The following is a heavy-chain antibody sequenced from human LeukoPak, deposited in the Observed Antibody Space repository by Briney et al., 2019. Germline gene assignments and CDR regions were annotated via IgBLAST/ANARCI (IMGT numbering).Heavy chain of an antibody. V-gene: IGHV3-30-3*01. CDR2: VSSDESVK. J-gene: IGHJ4*02. Sequence: PGGSLRLSCVASGFNLRNYFMHWVRQAPGKGLEWVAFVSSDESVKYYSDSVKGRFTVSRDDSENTLYLQMNSLRPEDTALYYCVREDLVGTEAGQVKFDSWGQGTLVTVSS. CDR1: GFNLRNYF. CDR3: VREDLVGTEAGQVKFDS. D-gene: IGHD6-19*01.